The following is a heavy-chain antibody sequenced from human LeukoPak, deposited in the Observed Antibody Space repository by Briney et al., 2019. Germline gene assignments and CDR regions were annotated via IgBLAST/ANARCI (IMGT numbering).Heavy chain of an antibody. CDR1: GGTFSSYA. CDR3: ARGYCSGGSCYSIDY. J-gene: IGHJ4*02. CDR2: IIPIFGTA. Sequence: SVKVSCKASGGTFSSYAISWVRQAPGQGLEWMGGIIPIFGTANYAQKFQGRVTITADESTSTAYMELSSLRSEDTAVYYCARGYCSGGSCYSIDYWGQGTLVTVSS. V-gene: IGHV1-69*13. D-gene: IGHD2-15*01.